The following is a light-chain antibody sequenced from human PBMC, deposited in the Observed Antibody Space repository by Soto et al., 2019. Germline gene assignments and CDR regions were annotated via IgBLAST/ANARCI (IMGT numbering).Light chain of an antibody. CDR1: SSDVGGYNY. Sequence: QSALAQPASVSGSPGQSITISCTGTSSDVGGYNYVSWYQQHPGKAPKLMIYDVSNRPSGVSNRFYGSKSGNTASLTISGLQAEDEADYYCQSFDSSLSGSTFGQGTK. CDR2: DVS. V-gene: IGLV2-14*01. J-gene: IGLJ3*02. CDR3: QSFDSSLSGST.